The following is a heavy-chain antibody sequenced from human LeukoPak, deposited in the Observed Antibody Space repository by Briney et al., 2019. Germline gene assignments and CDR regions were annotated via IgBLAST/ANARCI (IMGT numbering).Heavy chain of an antibody. D-gene: IGHD3-22*01. Sequence: NAGGSLRLSCAASGFTFSDTYMSWIRQAPGKGLEWVSYISGSGSRINYEDSVKGRFTISRDNAKNSLYLQMNSLRAEDTGVYYCARVRGSYYDGSGYYWFDSWGQGTLVTVSS. CDR1: GFTFSDTY. CDR3: ARVRGSYYDGSGYYWFDS. CDR2: ISGSGSRI. J-gene: IGHJ5*01. V-gene: IGHV3-11*04.